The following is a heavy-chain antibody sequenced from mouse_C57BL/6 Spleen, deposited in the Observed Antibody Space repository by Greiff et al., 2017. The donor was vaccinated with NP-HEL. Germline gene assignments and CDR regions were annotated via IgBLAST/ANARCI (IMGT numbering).Heavy chain of an antibody. J-gene: IGHJ2*01. CDR2: ISYDGSN. V-gene: IGHV3-6*01. CDR3: ARAYGYDMFDY. Sequence: ESGPGLVKPSQSLSLTCSVTGYSITSGYYWNWIRQFPGNKLEWMGYISYDGSNNYNPSLKNRISITRDTSKNQFFLKLNSVTTEDTATYYCARAYGYDMFDYWGQGTTLTVSS. D-gene: IGHD2-2*01. CDR1: GYSITSGYY.